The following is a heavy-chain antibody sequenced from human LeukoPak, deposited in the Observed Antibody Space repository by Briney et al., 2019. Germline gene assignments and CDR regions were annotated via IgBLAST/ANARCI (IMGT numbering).Heavy chain of an antibody. Sequence: GGSLRLSCAASGFTFSSYAMHWVRQAPGKGLEWVAVISYDGSNKYYADSVKGRFTISRDNSKNTLYLQTNSLRAQDTAVYYCARISGWYAFDIWGQGAMVTVSS. J-gene: IGHJ3*02. D-gene: IGHD6-19*01. CDR3: ARISGWYAFDI. V-gene: IGHV3-30*04. CDR2: ISYDGSNK. CDR1: GFTFSSYA.